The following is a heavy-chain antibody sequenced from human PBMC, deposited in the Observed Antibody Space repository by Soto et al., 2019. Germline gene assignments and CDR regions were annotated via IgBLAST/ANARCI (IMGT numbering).Heavy chain of an antibody. J-gene: IGHJ6*03. CDR1: GLTFSSYA. CDR2: ISGSGNTK. V-gene: IGHV3-23*01. CDR3: AKNDCGDYYYYMDV. Sequence: EVQLLESGGGLIQPGGSLRLSCAASGLTFSSYAMPWVRQAPGKGLGWVAGISGSGNTKYHADSVKGRFTISRDNSKNTLLLQMNSLRAEDTALYYCAKNDCGDYYYYMDVWGKGATVTVSS. D-gene: IGHD4-17*01.